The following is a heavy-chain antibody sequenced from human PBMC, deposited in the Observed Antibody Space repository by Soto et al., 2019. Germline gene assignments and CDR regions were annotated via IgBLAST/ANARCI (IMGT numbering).Heavy chain of an antibody. Sequence: GASVKVSCKASGYTFTGYYMHWVRQAPGQGLEWMGWINPTSGGTNYAQKFQGWVTMTRDTSISTAYMELSRLRSDDTAVYYCARDLLVAVSSSYYYYAMDVWGKGST. CDR2: INPTSGGT. J-gene: IGHJ6*04. D-gene: IGHD2-15*01. CDR1: GYTFTGYY. CDR3: ARDLLVAVSSSYYYYAMDV. V-gene: IGHV1-2*04.